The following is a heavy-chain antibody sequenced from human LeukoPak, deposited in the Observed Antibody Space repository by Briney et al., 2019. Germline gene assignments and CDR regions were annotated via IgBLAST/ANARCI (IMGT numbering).Heavy chain of an antibody. CDR2: ISGSGGST. CDR1: GFTFSSYA. J-gene: IGHJ4*02. Sequence: GGSLRLSCAASGFTFSSYAMSWVRQAPGKGLEWVSAISGSGGSTYYADSAKGRFTISRDNSKNTLYLQMNSLRAEDTAVYYCASRFRITIFGVVIPPFDYWGQGTLVTVSS. D-gene: IGHD3-3*01. V-gene: IGHV3-23*01. CDR3: ASRFRITIFGVVIPPFDY.